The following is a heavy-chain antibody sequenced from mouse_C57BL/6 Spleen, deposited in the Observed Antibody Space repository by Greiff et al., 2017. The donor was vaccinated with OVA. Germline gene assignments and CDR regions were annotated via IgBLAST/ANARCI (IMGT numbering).Heavy chain of an antibody. CDR3: ARRSENWHFDY. J-gene: IGHJ2*01. D-gene: IGHD4-1*01. CDR1: GYTFTSYW. Sequence: QVQLQQPGAELVKPGASVKLSCKASGYTFTSYWMQWVKQRPGQGLEWIGEIDPSDSYTNYNQKFKGKATLTVDTSSSTAYMQLSSLTSEDSAVYYCARRSENWHFDYWGQGTTLTVSS. CDR2: IDPSDSYT. V-gene: IGHV1-50*01.